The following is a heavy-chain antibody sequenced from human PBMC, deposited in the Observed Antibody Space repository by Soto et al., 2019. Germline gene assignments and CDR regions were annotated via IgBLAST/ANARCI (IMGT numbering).Heavy chain of an antibody. D-gene: IGHD6-19*01. Sequence: QVQLVQSGAEVKKPGASVKVSCRASGYTFTSYVISWVRQAPGQGLEWMGWISAYNGNTNFAQKLQGRVTMTTDTSTSTAYMELRSLRADDTAVYYCARVVATVAGPYGMDVWGQGTTVTVSS. J-gene: IGHJ6*02. V-gene: IGHV1-18*01. CDR2: ISAYNGNT. CDR3: ARVVATVAGPYGMDV. CDR1: GYTFTSYV.